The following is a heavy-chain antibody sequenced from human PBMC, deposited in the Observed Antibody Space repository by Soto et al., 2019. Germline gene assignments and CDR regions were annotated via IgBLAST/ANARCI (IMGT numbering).Heavy chain of an antibody. V-gene: IGHV4-59*01. CDR1: GGSISSYY. CDR2: IYYSGST. D-gene: IGHD3-10*01. Sequence: SETLSLTCTVSGGSISSYYWSWIRQPPGKGLEWIGYIYYSGSTNYNPSLKSRVTISVDTSKNQFSLKLSSVTAADTAVYYCASYPYYYGSGSYGWGQGTLVTRLL. CDR3: ASYPYYYGSGSYG. J-gene: IGHJ4*02.